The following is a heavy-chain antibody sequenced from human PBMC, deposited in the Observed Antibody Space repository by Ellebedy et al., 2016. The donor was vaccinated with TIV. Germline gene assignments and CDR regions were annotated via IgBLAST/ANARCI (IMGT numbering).Heavy chain of an antibody. CDR3: ARRDTMTVVVGGFDV. D-gene: IGHD3-22*01. V-gene: IGHV5-51*01. CDR2: FHPGYSVS. J-gene: IGHJ3*01. Sequence: GESLKIPXKASGYSFTTYWLGWVRQMPGKGLEWMGVFHPGYSVSRYNPSFEGQVTIPADRSINTAYLQWSSLKASDTAMYYCARRDTMTVVVGGFDVWGQGTMLTVS. CDR1: GYSFTTYW.